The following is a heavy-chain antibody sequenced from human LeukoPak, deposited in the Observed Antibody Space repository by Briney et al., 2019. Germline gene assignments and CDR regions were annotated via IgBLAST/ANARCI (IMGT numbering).Heavy chain of an antibody. Sequence: GRSLTLSCAVSGFTFDNYAMHWVRNATGKALEWVSGISWYSGPIDYVDSVRGRFTIYRDNAKSSLYLQMNSLRADDTALYYCAKGNWGSPFDSWGRGTLVAVSS. CDR3: AKGNWGSPFDS. V-gene: IGHV3-9*01. D-gene: IGHD7-27*01. CDR1: GFTFDNYA. J-gene: IGHJ4*02. CDR2: ISWYSGPI.